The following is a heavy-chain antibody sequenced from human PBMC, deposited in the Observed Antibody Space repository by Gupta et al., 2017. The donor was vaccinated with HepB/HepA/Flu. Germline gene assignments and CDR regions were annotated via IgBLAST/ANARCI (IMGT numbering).Heavy chain of an antibody. CDR1: GGSISSYY. J-gene: IGHJ4*02. Sequence: QVQLQESGPGLVKPSETLSLTCTVSGGSISSYYWSWIRQPPGKGLEWIGYIYYSGSTNYNPSLKSRVTISVDTSKNQFSLKLSSVTAADTAVYYCARGYYDFWSGYLLYFGYWGQGTLVTVSS. V-gene: IGHV4-59*01. D-gene: IGHD3-3*01. CDR3: ARGYYDFWSGYLLYFGY. CDR2: IYYSGST.